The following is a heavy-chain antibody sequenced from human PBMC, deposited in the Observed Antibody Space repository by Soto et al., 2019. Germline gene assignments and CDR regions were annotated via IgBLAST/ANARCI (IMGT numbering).Heavy chain of an antibody. D-gene: IGHD2-15*01. Sequence: GESLKISCKGSGYSFTSYWIGWVRQMPGKGLECMGIIYPGDSDTRYSPSFQGQVTISADKSISTAYLQWSSLKASDTAMYYCARGYCSGGSCYRTGFGPWGQGTLVTVSS. CDR3: ARGYCSGGSCYRTGFGP. J-gene: IGHJ5*02. V-gene: IGHV5-51*01. CDR1: GYSFTSYW. CDR2: IYPGDSDT.